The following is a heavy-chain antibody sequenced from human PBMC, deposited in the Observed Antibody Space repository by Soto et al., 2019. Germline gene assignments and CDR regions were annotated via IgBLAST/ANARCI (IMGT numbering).Heavy chain of an antibody. J-gene: IGHJ6*02. V-gene: IGHV4-39*07. D-gene: IGHD3-10*01. CDR2: IYYSGST. Sequence: PSDTLSLTCTVSGGSISISSYYWGWIRQPPGKGLEWIGSIYYSGSTYYNPSLKSRVTISVDTSKNQFSLKLSSVTAADTAVYYCARGYGSGSYSYYYYYGMDVWGQGTTVTVSS. CDR1: GGSISISSYY. CDR3: ARGYGSGSYSYYYYYGMDV.